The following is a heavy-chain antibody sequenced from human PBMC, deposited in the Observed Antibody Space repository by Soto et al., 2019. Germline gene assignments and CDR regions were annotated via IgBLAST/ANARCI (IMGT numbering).Heavy chain of an antibody. J-gene: IGHJ4*02. CDR3: ARDSTLEDIAVAGSFDY. D-gene: IGHD6-19*01. CDR2: INSGGSLI. V-gene: IGHV3-48*03. Sequence: GGSLRLSCVGSGFRFNEYEINWVRQAPGKGLEWISYINSGGSLIYYAASVRGRFTISRDNSKNTLYLQMNSLRAEDTAVYYCARDSTLEDIAVAGSFDYWGQGTLVTVSS. CDR1: GFRFNEYE.